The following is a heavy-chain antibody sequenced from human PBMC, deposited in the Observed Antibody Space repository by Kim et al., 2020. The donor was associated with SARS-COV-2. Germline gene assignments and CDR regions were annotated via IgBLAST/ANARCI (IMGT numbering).Heavy chain of an antibody. V-gene: IGHV3-30*07. D-gene: IGHD1-26*01. Sequence: SVRSRYTITRDKSKHALKLQMTSLRAEDTAVYYCARAVPIVGADPESFQHWGQGTLVTVSS. J-gene: IGHJ1*01. CDR3: ARAVPIVGADPESFQH.